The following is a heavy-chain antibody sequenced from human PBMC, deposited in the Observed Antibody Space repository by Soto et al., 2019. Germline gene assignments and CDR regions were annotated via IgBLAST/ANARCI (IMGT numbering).Heavy chain of an antibody. J-gene: IGHJ4*02. V-gene: IGHV1-69*13. D-gene: IGHD1-7*01. CDR2: IVTLFGTA. Sequence: SVKVSCKASGGTFSSHSINWARQAPGQGLEWMGGIVTLFGTANYAQNFQGRVTITADQSTSTVYMDLSSLRSDDTAVYYCAKFPKMNWNYVWGQGTLVTVSS. CDR1: GGTFSSHS. CDR3: AKFPKMNWNYV.